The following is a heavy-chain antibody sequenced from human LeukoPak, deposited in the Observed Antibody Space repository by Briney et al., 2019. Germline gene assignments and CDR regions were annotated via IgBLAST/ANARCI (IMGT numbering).Heavy chain of an antibody. V-gene: IGHV1-69*05. J-gene: IGHJ4*02. CDR1: GGTFSSYA. Sequence: LVKVSCKASGGTFSSYAISWVRQAPGQGLEWMGGIIPIFGTANYAQKFQGRVTITTDESTSTAYMELSSLRSEDTAVYYCARGASYYYDSSGPFDYWGQGTLVTVSS. D-gene: IGHD3-22*01. CDR3: ARGASYYYDSSGPFDY. CDR2: IIPIFGTA.